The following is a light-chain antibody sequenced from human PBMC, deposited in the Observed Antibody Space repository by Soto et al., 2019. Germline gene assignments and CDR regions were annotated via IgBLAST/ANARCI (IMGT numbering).Light chain of an antibody. CDR2: EAT. J-gene: IGLJ1*01. CDR3: CSFPGGTTLYL. V-gene: IGLV2-23*01. CDR1: SSDVGSSNF. Sequence: QSALTQPASVSWSPRQSITISCTGGSSDVGSSNFVSWYQQHPGKAPKLIIYEATRRPSGVSGRFSGSKSGNTASLTISGLQAEDEADYYCCSFPGGTTLYLFGTGTKLTVL.